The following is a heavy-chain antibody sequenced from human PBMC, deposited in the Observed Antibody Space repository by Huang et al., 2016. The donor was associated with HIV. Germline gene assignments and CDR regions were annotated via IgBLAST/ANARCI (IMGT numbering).Heavy chain of an antibody. J-gene: IGHJ1*01. D-gene: IGHD6-19*01. CDR3: ALKGDSSGWEYFRH. CDR2: ISYDGSNK. V-gene: IGHV3-30*03. CDR1: GFIFSNYG. Sequence: QVQLVESGGGVVQPGRSLRLSCAASGFIFSNYGMHWVHQAPGKVLVWVELISYDGSNKYYTDSVKVRFSISRDNSKNTLYLQMNSLRAEDTAVYYCALKGDSSGWEYFRHWGQGTLVTVSS.